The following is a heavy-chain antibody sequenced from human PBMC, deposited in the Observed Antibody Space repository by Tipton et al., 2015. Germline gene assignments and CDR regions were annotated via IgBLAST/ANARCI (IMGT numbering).Heavy chain of an antibody. V-gene: IGHV4-38-2*02. CDR2: ISHSGNT. CDR3: ARDDGYCSGGSCYNPSYFDY. J-gene: IGHJ4*02. CDR1: AYSISSDYY. D-gene: IGHD2-15*01. Sequence: TLSLTCAVSAYSISSDYYWGWIRQPPGKGLEWIGSISHSGNTYYNPSLKSRVTMSRDTSKNQFSLKLTSVSAADTAIYYCARDDGYCSGGSCYNPSYFDYWGQGTLVTVSS.